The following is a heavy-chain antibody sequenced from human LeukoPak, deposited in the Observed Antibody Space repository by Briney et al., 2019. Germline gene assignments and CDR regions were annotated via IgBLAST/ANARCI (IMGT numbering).Heavy chain of an antibody. Sequence: ASVTVSCTVSGYTLTELCMHWVRQAPGKGLEGMGGFDPEDGETIYAQKFQGRVTMTEDTSTDKAYMELSSLRSEDTAVYYCATAPSGSRWDYFDYWGQGTLVTVSS. CDR1: GYTLTELC. CDR3: ATAPSGSRWDYFDY. V-gene: IGHV1-24*01. J-gene: IGHJ4*02. D-gene: IGHD1-26*01. CDR2: FDPEDGET.